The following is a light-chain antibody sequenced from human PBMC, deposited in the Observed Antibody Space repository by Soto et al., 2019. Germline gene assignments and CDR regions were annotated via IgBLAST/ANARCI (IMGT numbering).Light chain of an antibody. CDR3: SSYTTTATQL. J-gene: IGLJ2*01. V-gene: IGLV2-14*03. CDR2: DVN. Sequence: QSALTQPASVSGSPGQSITISCTGTSSDVGAYNFVSWYQHHPGKAPQLIIYDVNNPPPGVSDRYTDSKSGNTASLTISGLQAQDEADYYCSSYTTTATQLFVEGTKLTVL. CDR1: SSDVGAYNF.